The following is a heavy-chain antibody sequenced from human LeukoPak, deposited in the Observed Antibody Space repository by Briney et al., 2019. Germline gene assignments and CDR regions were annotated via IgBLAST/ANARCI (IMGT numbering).Heavy chain of an antibody. Sequence: GALRTSCAASGITFSYYYKSLIPQAPGEGPELGSFISSSGSTIYYADSVKGRFTISRDNAKNSLYLQMNSLRAEDTAVYYCARDLNYDQFGSFTPWGQGTLVTVSS. V-gene: IGHV3-11*01. CDR2: ISSSGSTI. J-gene: IGHJ5*02. CDR1: GITFSYYY. CDR3: ARDLNYDQFGSFTP. D-gene: IGHD3-3*01.